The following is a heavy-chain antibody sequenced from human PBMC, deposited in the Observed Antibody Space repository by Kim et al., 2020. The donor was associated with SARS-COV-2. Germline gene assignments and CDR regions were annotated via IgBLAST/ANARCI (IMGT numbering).Heavy chain of an antibody. CDR2: INAGTANT. V-gene: IGHV1-3*01. Sequence: ASVKVSCKASGYTFTSFAIHWVRQAPGQGLEWMGWINAGTANTKYSQKFQGRVTITRDTSASTAYMELSSLRSEDTAVYYCARDHRYCSSTRCYGEEIDYWRQGPLLTVAS. CDR3: ARDHRYCSSTRCYGEEIDY. D-gene: IGHD2-2*01. CDR1: GYTFTSFA. J-gene: IGHJ4*02.